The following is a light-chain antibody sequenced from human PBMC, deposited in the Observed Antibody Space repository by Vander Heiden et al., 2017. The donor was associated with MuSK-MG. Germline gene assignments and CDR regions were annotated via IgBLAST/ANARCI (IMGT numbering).Light chain of an antibody. Sequence: IQMIQSPSSLSASVGDRVCITCRASQSISHYLSWYQQKPGKAPNLLVYAASSLQSGVPSRLSGSASGSDFTLTISRLQPEDSATYYCQQCDGNPRTFGQGTKVEIK. CDR1: QSISHY. V-gene: IGKV1-39*01. CDR3: QQCDGNPRT. CDR2: AAS. J-gene: IGKJ1*01.